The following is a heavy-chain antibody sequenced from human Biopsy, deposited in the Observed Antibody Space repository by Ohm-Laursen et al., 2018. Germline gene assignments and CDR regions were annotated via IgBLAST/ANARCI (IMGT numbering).Heavy chain of an antibody. Sequence: GTLSLTCNVSGGGSMSSYQWSWVRQPPGKGLEWIGYIYDTGSTKYNPSLESRVTISKYTSKNQFSLNLRSVTAADTAVYYCARNYILTGHTLDYWGQGALVTVTS. CDR3: ARNYILTGHTLDY. CDR2: IYDTGST. CDR1: GGGSMSSYQ. V-gene: IGHV4-59*01. D-gene: IGHD3-9*01. J-gene: IGHJ4*02.